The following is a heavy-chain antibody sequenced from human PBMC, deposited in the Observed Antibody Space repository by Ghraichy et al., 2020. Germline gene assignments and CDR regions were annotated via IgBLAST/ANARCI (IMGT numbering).Heavy chain of an antibody. D-gene: IGHD3-22*01. CDR3: ARGGYYDSSGYPFDY. J-gene: IGHJ4*02. CDR1: GGSISSGGYY. CDR2: IYYSGST. V-gene: IGHV4-31*03. Sequence: SENLSLTCTVSGGSISSGGYYWNWIRQHPGKGLEWIGYIYYSGSTYYNPSLKSRVTISVDTSKNQFSLKLSSVTAADTAVYYCARGGYYDSSGYPFDYWGQGTLVTVSS.